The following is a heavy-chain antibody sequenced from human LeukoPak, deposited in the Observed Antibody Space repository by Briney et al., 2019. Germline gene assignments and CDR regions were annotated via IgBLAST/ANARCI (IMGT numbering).Heavy chain of an antibody. CDR3: ARWRAGIAVAVDY. CDR2: IWYDGTNK. Sequence: GGSLRLSCAASGFTFSSCGMHWVRQAPGKGLEWVAVIWYDGTNKYYADSVKGRFTISRDNSKNTLYLQMNSLRAEDTAVYYCARWRAGIAVAVDYWGQGTLVTVSS. D-gene: IGHD6-19*01. CDR1: GFTFSSCG. J-gene: IGHJ4*02. V-gene: IGHV3-33*01.